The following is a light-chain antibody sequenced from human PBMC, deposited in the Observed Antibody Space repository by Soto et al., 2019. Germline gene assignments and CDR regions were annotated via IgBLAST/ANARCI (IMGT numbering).Light chain of an antibody. CDR2: DVS. CDR3: SSYTSSSTEI. CDR1: SSDVGGYNY. Sequence: HSVLTQPASVSGSPGQSITISCTGTSSDVGGYNYVSWYQQHPGKAPKLMIYDVSNRPSGVSNRFSGSKSGNTASLTISGLQAEDEADSYCSSYTSSSTEIFGTGTKVTVL. J-gene: IGLJ1*01. V-gene: IGLV2-14*01.